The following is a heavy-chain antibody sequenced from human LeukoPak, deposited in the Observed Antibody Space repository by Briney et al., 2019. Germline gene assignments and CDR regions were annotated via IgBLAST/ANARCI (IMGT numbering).Heavy chain of an antibody. D-gene: IGHD2-8*01. CDR1: GFTFSSYA. J-gene: IGHJ4*02. CDR3: ARSYCTNGVCYKIDY. Sequence: GGSLRLSCAASGFTFSSYAMHWVRQAPGKGLEWVAVISYDGSNKYYADSVKGRFTISRDNSKNTLYLQMNSLRAEDTAVYYCARSYCTNGVCYKIDYWGQGTLVTVPS. CDR2: ISYDGSNK. V-gene: IGHV3-30-3*01.